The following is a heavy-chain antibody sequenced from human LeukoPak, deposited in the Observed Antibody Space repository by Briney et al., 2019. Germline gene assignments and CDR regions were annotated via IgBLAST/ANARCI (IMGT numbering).Heavy chain of an antibody. D-gene: IGHD6-6*01. CDR3: ARGSEQLVHYYYYYYYMDV. CDR1: GYTFTSYD. CDR2: MNPNSGNA. Sequence: ASVKVSCKASGYTFTSYDINWVRQATGQGLEWMGWMNPNSGNAGYAQKFQGRVTMTRNTSISTAYMELSSLRSEDTAVYYCARGSEQLVHYYYYYYYMDVWGKGTTVTVSS. J-gene: IGHJ6*03. V-gene: IGHV1-8*01.